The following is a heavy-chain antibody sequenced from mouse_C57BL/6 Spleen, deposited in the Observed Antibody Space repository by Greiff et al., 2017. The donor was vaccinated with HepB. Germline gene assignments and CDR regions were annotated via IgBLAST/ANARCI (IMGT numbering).Heavy chain of an antibody. Sequence: EVQVVESGGDLVKPGGSLKLSCAASGFTFSSYGMSWVRQTPDKRLEWVATISSGGSYTYYPDSVKGRFTISRDNAKNTLYLQMSSLKSEDTAMYYCARQDFDYFLDYWGQGTTLTVSS. CDR1: GFTFSSYG. J-gene: IGHJ2*01. CDR2: ISSGGSYT. V-gene: IGHV5-6*01. CDR3: ARQDFDYFLDY.